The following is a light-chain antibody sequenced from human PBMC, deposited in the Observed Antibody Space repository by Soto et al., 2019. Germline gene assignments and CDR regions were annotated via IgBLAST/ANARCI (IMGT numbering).Light chain of an antibody. Sequence: QSALTQPASVSGSPGQSIAISCTGSSSDVGIYNYVSWYQQHPGKVPKLIIYEVTNRPSGVSNRFSGSKSGNTASLTISGLQAEDAADYSCSSYTTSSTRVFGTGTKVTVL. CDR3: SSYTTSSTRV. CDR1: SSDVGIYNY. J-gene: IGLJ1*01. V-gene: IGLV2-14*01. CDR2: EVT.